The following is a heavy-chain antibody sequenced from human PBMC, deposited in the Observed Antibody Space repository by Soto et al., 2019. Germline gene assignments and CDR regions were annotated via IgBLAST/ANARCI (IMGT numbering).Heavy chain of an antibody. J-gene: IGHJ4*02. CDR2: IYYSGST. CDR1: GGSISSSSYY. V-gene: IGHV4-39*01. CDR3: ARAYDFWSGYYLYYFDY. D-gene: IGHD3-3*01. Sequence: SETLSLTCTVSGGSISSSSYYWGWIRQPPGKGLEWIGSIYYSGSTYYNPSLKSRVTISVDTSKNQFSLKLSSVTAADTAVYYCARAYDFWSGYYLYYFDYWGQGTLVTVSS.